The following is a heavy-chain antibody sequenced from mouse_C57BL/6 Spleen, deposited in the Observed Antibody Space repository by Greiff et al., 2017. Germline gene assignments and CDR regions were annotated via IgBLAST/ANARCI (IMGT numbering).Heavy chain of an antibody. D-gene: IGHD2-3*01. CDR2: INPGSGGT. Sequence: VQRVESGAELVRPGTSVKVSCKASGYAFTNYLIEWVKQRPGQGLEWIGVINPGSGGTNYNEKFKGKATLTADKSSSTAYMQLSSLTSKDSAVYFCARDFDGYYFDYWGQGTTLTVSS. V-gene: IGHV1-54*01. J-gene: IGHJ2*01. CDR1: GYAFTNYL. CDR3: ARDFDGYYFDY.